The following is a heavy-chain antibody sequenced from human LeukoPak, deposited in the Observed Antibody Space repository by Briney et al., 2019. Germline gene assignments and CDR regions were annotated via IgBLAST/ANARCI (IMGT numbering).Heavy chain of an antibody. CDR3: ARVVTAAHFDY. J-gene: IGHJ4*02. Sequence: ASETLSLTCTVSGYSISSGYYWGWIRQPPGKGLEWIGSIYHSGSTYYNPSLKSRVTISVDTSKNQFSLKLSSVTAADTAVYYCARVVTAAHFDYWGQGTLVTVSS. CDR2: IYHSGST. CDR1: GYSISSGYY. D-gene: IGHD6-25*01. V-gene: IGHV4-38-2*02.